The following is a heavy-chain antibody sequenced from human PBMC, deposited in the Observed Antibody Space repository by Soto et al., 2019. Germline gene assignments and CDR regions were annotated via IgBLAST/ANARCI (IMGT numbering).Heavy chain of an antibody. CDR3: ARDGSGSYYSPPLDY. Sequence: GGSLRLSCAASGFTFSSYGMHWVRQAPGKGLEWVAVISYDGSNTYYADSVKGRFTISRDNSKNTLYLQMNSLRAEDTAVYYCARDGSGSYYSPPLDYWGQGTLVTVSS. D-gene: IGHD3-10*01. CDR1: GFTFSSYG. J-gene: IGHJ4*02. V-gene: IGHV3-30*03. CDR2: ISYDGSNT.